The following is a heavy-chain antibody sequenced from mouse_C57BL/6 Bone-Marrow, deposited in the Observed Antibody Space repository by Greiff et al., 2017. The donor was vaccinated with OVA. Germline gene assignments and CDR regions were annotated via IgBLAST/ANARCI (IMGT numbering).Heavy chain of an antibody. Sequence: EVKLLESGPGLVKPSQSLSLTCSVTGYSITSGYYWNWIRQFPGNKLEWMGYISYDGSNNYNPSLKNRISITRDTSKNQFFLKLNSVTTEDTATYYCARVYGSSPFAYWGQGTLVTVSA. D-gene: IGHD1-1*01. V-gene: IGHV3-6*01. J-gene: IGHJ3*01. CDR2: ISYDGSN. CDR3: ARVYGSSPFAY. CDR1: GYSITSGYY.